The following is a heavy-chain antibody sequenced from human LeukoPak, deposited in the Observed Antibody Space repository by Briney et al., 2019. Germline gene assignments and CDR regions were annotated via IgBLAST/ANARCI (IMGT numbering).Heavy chain of an antibody. J-gene: IGHJ4*02. D-gene: IGHD3-22*01. CDR1: RFTVSSKY. CDR2: ISGSGDTT. Sequence: GGSLRLSCAASRFTVSSKYMSWVRQAPGKGLEWVSAISGSGDTTYYAGSVKGRFTISRDNSRNTLYLQMNSLRAEDTAVYYCAKGGGSSGYSQSDCWGQGTLVTVSS. CDR3: AKGGGSSGYSQSDC. V-gene: IGHV3-23*01.